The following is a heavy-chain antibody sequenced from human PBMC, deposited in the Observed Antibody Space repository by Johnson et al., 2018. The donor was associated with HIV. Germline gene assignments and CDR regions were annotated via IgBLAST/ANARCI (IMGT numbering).Heavy chain of an antibody. V-gene: IGHV3-30*02. CDR1: GFTFSNYG. Sequence: QEQLVESGGGVVQPGGSLRLSCAASGFTFSNYGMHWVRQAPGKGLEWVTFIRYDGIIKYYAESVKGRFTISRDNSKNTLSLQMNSLRAEDTAVYYWVYDSSGYYAVDMWGQGTMVTVSS. CDR2: IRYDGIIK. J-gene: IGHJ3*02. D-gene: IGHD3-22*01. CDR3: VYDSSGYYAVDM.